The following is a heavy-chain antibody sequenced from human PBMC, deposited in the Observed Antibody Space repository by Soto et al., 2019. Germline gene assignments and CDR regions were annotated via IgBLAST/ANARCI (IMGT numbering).Heavy chain of an antibody. Sequence: QVQLQESGPGLVKPSQTLSLTCTVSGASISSPSYYWNWIRHHPAKGLEWIGYIYYRGATYFNPALKGRVTISLDTSKSQFSLNLTSVSAADTAVYYCARGLGAGKGSYFDVWGQGTLVTVSS. V-gene: IGHV4-31*03. CDR3: ARGLGAGKGSYFDV. CDR1: GASISSPSYY. CDR2: IYYRGAT. J-gene: IGHJ4*02.